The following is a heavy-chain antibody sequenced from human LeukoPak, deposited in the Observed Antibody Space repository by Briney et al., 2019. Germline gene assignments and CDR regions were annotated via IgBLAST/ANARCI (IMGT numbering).Heavy chain of an antibody. D-gene: IGHD3-10*02. CDR2: ISSSSSYI. CDR1: GFTFSSYS. CDR3: AELGITMIGGV. Sequence: PGGSLRLSCAASGFTFSSYSMNWVRQAPGKGLEWVSSISSSSSYIYYADSVKGRFSISRDNAKNSLYLQMNSLRAEDTAVYYCAELGITMIGGVWGKGTTVTISS. J-gene: IGHJ6*04. V-gene: IGHV3-21*01.